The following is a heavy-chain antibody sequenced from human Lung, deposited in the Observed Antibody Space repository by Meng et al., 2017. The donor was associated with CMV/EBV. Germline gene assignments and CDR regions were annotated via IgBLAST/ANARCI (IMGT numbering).Heavy chain of an antibody. CDR2: IPHRGSS. D-gene: IGHD3-10*02. CDR3: LRRSGCSV. Sequence: QVPLRDSGPALVTPSATRSLSCAVSGDSITNHNVCAWVRQPPWKGLEWIREIPHRGSSAYNPSLKSRVSMSIDKSKNQYSLKLTSVTAADTAVYHCLRRSGCSVWGQGTLVTVSS. CDR1: GDSITNHNV. V-gene: IGHV4-4*02. J-gene: IGHJ1*01.